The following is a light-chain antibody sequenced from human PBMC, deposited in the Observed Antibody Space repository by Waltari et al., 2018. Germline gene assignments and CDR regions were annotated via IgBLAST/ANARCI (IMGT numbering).Light chain of an antibody. CDR3: QVWDDVTDSGV. CDR2: YDS. J-gene: IGLJ3*02. V-gene: IGLV3-21*04. Sequence: YVLTQPPSVSVDPGKTARLTCGGDNIGSKSVNWYQQKPGQAPVLAMFYDSDRPSEIPERFSGSNSGNTATLTISWVEAGDEADYHCQVWDDVTDSGVFGGGTKLTVL. CDR1: NIGSKS.